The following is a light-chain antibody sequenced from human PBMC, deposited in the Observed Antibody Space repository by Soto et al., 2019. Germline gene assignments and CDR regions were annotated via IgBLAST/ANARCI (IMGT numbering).Light chain of an antibody. CDR1: QSVNRC. V-gene: IGKV1-5*01. J-gene: IGKJ1*01. CDR2: DVS. Sequence: DIQMTQFPATLSASVGDRVTITCRASQSVNRCLAWYQQKPGEAPKLLIYDVSNLNSGVPSRFSGASAPVFTLTISSLQPDDFASYYCQQCNTFPWTFGQGTKVDI. CDR3: QQCNTFPWT.